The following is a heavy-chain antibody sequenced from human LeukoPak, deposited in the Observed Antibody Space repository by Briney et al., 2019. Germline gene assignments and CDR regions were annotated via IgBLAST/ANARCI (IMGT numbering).Heavy chain of an antibody. CDR2: ILYDGSNK. D-gene: IGHD2-2*01. CDR1: GFTFSSYG. V-gene: IGHV3-30*02. Sequence: GGSLRLSCAASGFTFSSYGMHWVRQAPGKGLEWVAFILYDGSNKYYEDSVKGRFTISRDNSKNTLYLQMNSLRAEDTAVYYCARDAPIYCGSTTCEKADYYYMDVWGKGTTVTVSS. CDR3: ARDAPIYCGSTTCEKADYYYMDV. J-gene: IGHJ6*03.